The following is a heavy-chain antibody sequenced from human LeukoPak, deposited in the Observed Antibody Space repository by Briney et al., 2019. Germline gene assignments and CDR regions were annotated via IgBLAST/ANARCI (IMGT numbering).Heavy chain of an antibody. V-gene: IGHV3-23*01. J-gene: IGHJ6*02. CDR3: AKGILGGSYYYYGMDV. D-gene: IGHD1-26*01. CDR1: GFTFSSYA. Sequence: GGSLRLSCAASGFTFSSYAMSWVRQAPGKGLEWVSAISGSGGSTYYADSVKGRFTISRDNSKNTLYLQMNSLRAEDTAVYYCAKGILGGSYYYYGMDVWGQGTTVTVSS. CDR2: ISGSGGST.